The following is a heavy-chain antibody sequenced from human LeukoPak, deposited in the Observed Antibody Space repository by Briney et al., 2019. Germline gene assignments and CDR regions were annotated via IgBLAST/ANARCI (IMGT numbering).Heavy chain of an antibody. CDR3: ARSIVVVPAASGYFDL. J-gene: IGHJ2*01. V-gene: IGHV4-59*01. CDR2: FHNSGTS. CDR1: DDSISDYY. Sequence: PSETLSLTCTVSDDSISDYYRGWIRQPPGKGLEWIGYFHNSGTSTYNPSLKSRVTISADTSKNQFSLKLSSVTAADTAVYYCARSIVVVPAASGYFDLWGRGTLVTVSS. D-gene: IGHD2-2*01.